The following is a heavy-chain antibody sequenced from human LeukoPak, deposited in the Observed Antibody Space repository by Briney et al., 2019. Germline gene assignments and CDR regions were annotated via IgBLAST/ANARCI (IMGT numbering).Heavy chain of an antibody. D-gene: IGHD3-22*01. V-gene: IGHV1-69*13. Sequence: SVKVSCKASGGTFSSYAISWVRQAPGQGLEWMGRIIPIFGTANYAQKFQGRVTITADESTSTAYMELSSLRSEDTAVYYCALTSGYRGYFDYWGQGTLVTVSS. CDR3: ALTSGYRGYFDY. CDR2: IIPIFGTA. J-gene: IGHJ4*02. CDR1: GGTFSSYA.